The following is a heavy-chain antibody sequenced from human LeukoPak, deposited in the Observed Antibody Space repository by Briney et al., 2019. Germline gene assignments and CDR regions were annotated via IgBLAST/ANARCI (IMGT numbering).Heavy chain of an antibody. CDR3: ARDPNGVYFDY. Sequence: GGSLRLSCAASGFTFSYYGMHWVRQAPGKGLGWVAFIRYDGNDKFYADSVKGRFTISKDTSRNRLYLQMNSLRTEDTAVYYCARDPNGVYFDYWGQGTLVTVSS. V-gene: IGHV3-30*02. CDR1: GFTFSYYG. CDR2: IRYDGNDK. J-gene: IGHJ4*02. D-gene: IGHD3-3*01.